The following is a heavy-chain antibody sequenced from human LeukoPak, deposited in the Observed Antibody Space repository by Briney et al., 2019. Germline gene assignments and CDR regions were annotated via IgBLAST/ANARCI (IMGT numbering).Heavy chain of an antibody. CDR1: GGSISSYF. V-gene: IGHV4-59*01. CDR2: IYYSGST. D-gene: IGHD6-13*01. J-gene: IGHJ4*02. Sequence: SETLSLTCTVSGGSISSYFWNWVRQPPGKGLEWIGYIYYSGSTNYNPSLKSRVTISVDTSKNQFSLKLNSVTTADTAVYYCARGKPAAGQDYFDYGGQGTLGTVSS. CDR3: ARGKPAAGQDYFDY.